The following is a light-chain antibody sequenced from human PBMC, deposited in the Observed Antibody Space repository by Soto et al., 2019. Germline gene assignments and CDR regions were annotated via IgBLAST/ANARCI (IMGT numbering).Light chain of an antibody. Sequence: EIVMTQSPATLSVSPGERATLSCRASQSVTSNLAWYQQKPGQTLRLLIYAASTRATGIPARFSGSGSGTEFTLTISILQSEDFAVYYCQQYNKWPLTFGGGTKVEIK. V-gene: IGKV3-15*01. CDR2: AAS. CDR1: QSVTSN. J-gene: IGKJ4*01. CDR3: QQYNKWPLT.